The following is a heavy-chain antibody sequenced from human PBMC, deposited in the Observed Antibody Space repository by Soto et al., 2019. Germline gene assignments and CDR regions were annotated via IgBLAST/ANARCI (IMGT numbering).Heavy chain of an antibody. Sequence: GGSLRLSCAASGFTFDDYAMHWVRQAPGKGLEWVSLISGDCGSTYYADSVKGRFTISRDNSKNSLYLQMNSLRTEDTALYYCAKDIARSSWYGYFDFWGRGTLVTVSS. J-gene: IGHJ4*02. CDR3: AKDIARSSWYGYFDF. D-gene: IGHD6-13*01. CDR1: GFTFDDYA. V-gene: IGHV3-43*02. CDR2: ISGDCGST.